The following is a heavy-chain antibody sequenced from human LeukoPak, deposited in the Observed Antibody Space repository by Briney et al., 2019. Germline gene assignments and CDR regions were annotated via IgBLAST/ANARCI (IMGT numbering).Heavy chain of an antibody. CDR1: GYSFTSYW. CDR2: IYPGDSDT. CDR3: ARPTLSGSGIVGYFDL. D-gene: IGHD3-10*01. V-gene: IGHV5-51*01. J-gene: IGHJ2*01. Sequence: GESLKISCKGSGYSFTSYWIGWVRQMSGKGLEWMGIIYPGDSDTRYSPSFQGQVTISADKSISTAYLQWSSLRASDTAMYYCARPTLSGSGIVGYFDLWGRGTLVTVSS.